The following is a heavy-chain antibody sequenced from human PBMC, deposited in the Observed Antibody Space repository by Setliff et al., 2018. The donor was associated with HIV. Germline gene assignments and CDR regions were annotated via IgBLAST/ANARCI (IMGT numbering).Heavy chain of an antibody. D-gene: IGHD3-3*01. CDR2: VYSSGTT. J-gene: IGHJ5*02. Sequence: SETLSLTCSVSGGSISGYYWNWVRQPPGKGLEWLGYVYSSGTTDYNPALIGRVTISLDTSKSQFSLNLNSVTAADTAVYYCARGAYYNFWSGYSAGGGSLGPWGQGALVTVSS. CDR3: ARGAYYNFWSGYSAGGGSLGP. V-gene: IGHV4-59*01. CDR1: GGSISGYY.